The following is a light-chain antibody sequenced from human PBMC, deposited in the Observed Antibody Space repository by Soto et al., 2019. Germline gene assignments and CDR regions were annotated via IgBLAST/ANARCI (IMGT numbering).Light chain of an antibody. CDR1: QSVGSY. J-gene: IGKJ1*01. Sequence: EIVLTQSPATLSLSPGERATLSCRASQSVGSYFAWYQQKPGQAPRLLIYDASNRATGIPARFSGSGSGTDFTLTSSSLEPDDVAVYYCQQRGNFPVTFGQGTRVDIK. CDR3: QQRGNFPVT. V-gene: IGKV3-11*01. CDR2: DAS.